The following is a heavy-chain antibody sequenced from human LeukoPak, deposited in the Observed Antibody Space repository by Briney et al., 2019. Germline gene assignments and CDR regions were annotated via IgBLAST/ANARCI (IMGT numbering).Heavy chain of an antibody. CDR2: IYYSGST. D-gene: IGHD6-13*01. CDR1: GGSISSYY. J-gene: IGHJ4*02. Sequence: SETLSLTCTVSGGSISSYYWSWIRQPPGKGLEWIGYIYYSGSTNYNPSLKSRVTISVDTSKNQFSLKLSSVTAEDTAVYYCARALFGGSSWYWDYWGQGTLVTVSS. CDR3: ARALFGGSSWYWDY. V-gene: IGHV4-59*08.